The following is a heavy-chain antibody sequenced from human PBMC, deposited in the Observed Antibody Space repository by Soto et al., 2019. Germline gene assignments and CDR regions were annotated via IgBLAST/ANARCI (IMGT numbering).Heavy chain of an antibody. V-gene: IGHV1-69*02. CDR2: FIPILDMA. CDR1: GGTFNTYT. D-gene: IGHD2-21*01. J-gene: IGHJ4*02. Sequence: QVPVVQAGAEVKKPESSVKVSCKPSGGTFNTYTVNWVRLAPGHGREWMGRFIPILDMANYAQKFQDRVTITADRSTFTAYMELNSLTSDDTAVYYCAITYCRDNSCPRDFDFWGPGTRVTVSS. CDR3: AITYCRDNSCPRDFDF.